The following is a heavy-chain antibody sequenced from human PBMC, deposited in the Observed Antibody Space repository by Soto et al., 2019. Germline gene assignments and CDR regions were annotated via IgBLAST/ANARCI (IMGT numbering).Heavy chain of an antibody. V-gene: IGHV3-49*04. D-gene: IGHD3-10*01. J-gene: IGHJ4*02. CDR1: GLTFGDYA. Sequence: PGGSLRLSCTASGLTFGDYAMSWVRQAPGKGLEWVGFIRSKAYGGTTEYAASVKGRFTISRDDSKSIAYLQMNSLKTEDTAVYYCTSRPYYGSGSSVDYWGQGTLVTVSS. CDR2: IRSKAYGGTT. CDR3: TSRPYYGSGSSVDY.